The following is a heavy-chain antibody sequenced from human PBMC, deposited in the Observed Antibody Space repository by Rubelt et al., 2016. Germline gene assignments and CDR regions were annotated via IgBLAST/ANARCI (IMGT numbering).Heavy chain of an antibody. V-gene: IGHV4-39*01. D-gene: IGHD2-21*02. CDR2: ILNSGST. CDR3: VRYSTATMNHH. J-gene: IGHJ5*02. Sequence: QLQLQESGPGLVKPSETLSLTCTVSGGSFSSSTNYWGWIRQPPGKGLEWIGSILNSGSTFYNPSLKSRVTMSVDTSKIQFSLWLSSATAADTAVYYCVRYSTATMNHHWGQGALVTVSS. CDR1: GGSFSSSTNY.